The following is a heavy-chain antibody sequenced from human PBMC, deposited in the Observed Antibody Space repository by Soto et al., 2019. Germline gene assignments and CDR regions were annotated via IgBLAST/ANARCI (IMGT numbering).Heavy chain of an antibody. CDR1: GGSFSGYY. CDR2: INHSGRT. V-gene: IGHV4-34*01. D-gene: IGHD3-10*01. Sequence: QVQLQQWGAGLLKPSETLSLTCAVYGGSFSGYYWSWIRQPPGKGLEWIGEINHSGRTNYNTSLKSRVTISVDTSKNQFTLKLSSVTAADTAVYYCARGRRGSTISAMWFDPWGQEILVTVAS. J-gene: IGHJ5*02. CDR3: ARGRRGSTISAMWFDP.